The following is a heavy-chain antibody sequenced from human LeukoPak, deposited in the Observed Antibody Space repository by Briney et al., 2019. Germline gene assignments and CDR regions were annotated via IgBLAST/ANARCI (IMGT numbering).Heavy chain of an antibody. CDR1: GLTFRTYA. V-gene: IGHV3-23*01. CDR3: AKRRGLELLYYYYMDV. D-gene: IGHD1-7*01. J-gene: IGHJ6*03. CDR2: ISGSGGST. Sequence: PGGSLRLSCAASGLTFRTYAMSWVRQAPGKGLEWVSAISGSGGSTYYADSVKGRFTISRDNSKNTLYLQMNSLRAEDTAVYYCAKRRGLELLYYYYMDVWGKGTTVTVSS.